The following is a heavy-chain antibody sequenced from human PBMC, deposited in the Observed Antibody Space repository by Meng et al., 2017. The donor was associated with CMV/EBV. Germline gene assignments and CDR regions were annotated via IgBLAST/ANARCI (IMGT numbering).Heavy chain of an antibody. D-gene: IGHD2-2*01. CDR1: GFTFSSYS. Sequence: GESLKISCAASGFTFSSYSMNWVRQAPGEGLEWVSYISSSSSTIYYADSVKGRFTISRDNAKNSLYLQMNSLRAEDTAVYYCAREDIVVVPAASYYGMDVWGQGTTVTVSS. CDR3: AREDIVVVPAASYYGMDV. V-gene: IGHV3-48*04. J-gene: IGHJ6*02. CDR2: ISSSSSTI.